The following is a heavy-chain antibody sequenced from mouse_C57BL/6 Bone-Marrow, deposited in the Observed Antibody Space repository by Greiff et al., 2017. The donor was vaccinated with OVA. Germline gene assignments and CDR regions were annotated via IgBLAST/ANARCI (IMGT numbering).Heavy chain of an antibody. D-gene: IGHD1-1*01. CDR3: TTDGSAY. V-gene: IGHV14-4*01. Sequence: EVQLVESGAELVRPGASVKLSCTASGFNIKDDYMHWVKQRPEQGLEWIGWIDPENGDTEYASKFQGKATITADTSSNTAYLQLSSLTSEDTAVYYCTTDGSAYWGQGTTLTVSS. J-gene: IGHJ2*01. CDR1: GFNIKDDY. CDR2: IDPENGDT.